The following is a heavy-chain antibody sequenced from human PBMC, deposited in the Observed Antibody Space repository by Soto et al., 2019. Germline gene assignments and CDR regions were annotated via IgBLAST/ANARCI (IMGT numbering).Heavy chain of an antibody. V-gene: IGHV4-61*05. Sequence: SETLSLTCTVSGGSISSSSYYWGWIRQPPGKGLEWIGYIYYSGSTNYNPSLKSRVTISVDTSKNQFSLKLSSVTAADTAVYYCARNMVRGDKINWFDPWGQGTLVTVSS. D-gene: IGHD3-10*01. J-gene: IGHJ5*02. CDR1: GGSISSSSYY. CDR3: ARNMVRGDKINWFDP. CDR2: IYYSGST.